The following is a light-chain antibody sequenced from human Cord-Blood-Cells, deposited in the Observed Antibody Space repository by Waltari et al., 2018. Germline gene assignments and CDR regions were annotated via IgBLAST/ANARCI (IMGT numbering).Light chain of an antibody. CDR2: GKN. CDR1: RLRSYY. CDR3: HSRGSSGKRLV. J-gene: IGLJ3*02. V-gene: IGLV3-19*01. Sequence: SSELTQDPAVSVALGQTVRVTCQGDRLRSYYASWYQQKPGQAPVLVIYGKNNLPSGIPDRFARSSSRNPAYWTITEAQADDDADYYCHSRGSSGKRLVFGGGTKLT.